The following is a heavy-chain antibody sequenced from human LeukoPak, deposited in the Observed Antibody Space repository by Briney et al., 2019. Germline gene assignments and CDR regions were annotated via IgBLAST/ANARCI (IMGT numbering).Heavy chain of an antibody. CDR1: GGSFSGSY. Sequence: PSETLSLTCSVSGGSFSGSYWGWIRQPPGKGLEWIGSIYYSGSTYYNPSLKSRVTISVDTSKNQFSLKLSSVTAADTAVYYCARIRYYDSSGYYYAAYYYYMDVWGKGTTVTVSS. D-gene: IGHD3-22*01. V-gene: IGHV4-39*07. CDR2: IYYSGST. J-gene: IGHJ6*03. CDR3: ARIRYYDSSGYYYAAYYYYMDV.